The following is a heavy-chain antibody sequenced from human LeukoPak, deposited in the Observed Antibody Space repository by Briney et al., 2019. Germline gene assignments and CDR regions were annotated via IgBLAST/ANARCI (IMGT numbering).Heavy chain of an antibody. V-gene: IGHV4-4*02. CDR2: IFHSGTT. D-gene: IGHD7-27*01. CDR1: GDSISSVNW. J-gene: IGHJ4*02. Sequence: SETLSLTCAVSGDSISSVNWWNWVRQPPGKGLEWIGEIFHSGTTHYNPSLKSRVTISVDKSENQFSLKLLSVTAADTAIYYCARQIAGEDWGQGTLVTVSS. CDR3: ARQIAGED.